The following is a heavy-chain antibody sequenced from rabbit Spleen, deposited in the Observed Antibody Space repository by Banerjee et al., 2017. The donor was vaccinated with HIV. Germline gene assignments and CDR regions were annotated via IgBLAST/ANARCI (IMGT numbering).Heavy chain of an antibody. V-gene: IGHV1S45*01. CDR3: ARGDNNDGNGLYL. J-gene: IGHJ3*01. Sequence: QEQLEESGGDLVKPGASLTLTCTASGFSFSSSHWICWVRQAPGKGLEWIACIYAGSSGSTWYASWVNGRFTISKTLSTTVTLQMTSLTAADTATYFCARGDNNDGNGLYLWGQGTLVTVS. CDR1: GFSFSSSHW. CDR2: IYAGSSGST. D-gene: IGHD4-2*01.